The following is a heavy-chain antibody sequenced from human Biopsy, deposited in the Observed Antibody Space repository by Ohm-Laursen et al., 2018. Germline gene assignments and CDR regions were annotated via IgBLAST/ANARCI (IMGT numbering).Heavy chain of an antibody. CDR1: GGSISGSS. D-gene: IGHD6-19*01. Sequence: SETLSLTCTVSGGSISGSSCSWIRQAPGRGLEWVGYISYSGSTSNNPSLKSRITISVDTSKNQISLKVTSVTAADTAVYYCAKHGSGWTGDDALHIWGQGTMVTVSS. CDR3: AKHGSGWTGDDALHI. J-gene: IGHJ3*02. CDR2: ISYSGST. V-gene: IGHV4-59*08.